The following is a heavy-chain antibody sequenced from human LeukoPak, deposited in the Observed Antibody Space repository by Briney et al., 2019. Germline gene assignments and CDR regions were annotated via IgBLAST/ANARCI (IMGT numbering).Heavy chain of an antibody. CDR2: ISAYNGNT. CDR3: ARGGERYSLTRYYFDY. D-gene: IGHD3-9*01. Sequence: ASVKVSCKASGYTFTSYGISWVRQAPGQGLKWMGWISAYNGNTNYAQKLQGRVTMTTDTSTSTAYMELSSLRSEDTAVYYCARGGERYSLTRYYFDYWGQGTLVTVSS. CDR1: GYTFTSYG. J-gene: IGHJ4*02. V-gene: IGHV1-18*01.